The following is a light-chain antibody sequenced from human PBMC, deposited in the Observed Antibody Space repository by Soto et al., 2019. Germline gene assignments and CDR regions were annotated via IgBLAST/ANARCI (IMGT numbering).Light chain of an antibody. V-gene: IGKV3-15*01. CDR1: QGVTTN. CDR3: QQRSNWYT. CDR2: DVS. Sequence: EIVMTQSPAALSVSPGERATLSCRAGQGVTTNFAWYQQKSGQSPRLLIYDVSIRATGVPARFSGTGSETDFTLTISGLQSEDSAVYYCQQRSNWYTFGQGTKLEIK. J-gene: IGKJ2*01.